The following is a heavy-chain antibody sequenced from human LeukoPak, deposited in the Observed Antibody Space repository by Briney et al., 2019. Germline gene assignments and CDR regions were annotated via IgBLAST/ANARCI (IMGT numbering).Heavy chain of an antibody. D-gene: IGHD3-16*02. CDR3: ARGGLENSYHSNDGFDI. CDR2: IHPSGST. CDR1: GGSISSYY. Sequence: SETLSLTCTVSGGSISSYYWNWIRQPAGKGLEWIGRIHPSGSTNYNPSLKSRVTMSVDTSRNQFSLKLSSVTAADTAVYYCARGGLENSYHSNDGFDIWGQGTMVTVSS. J-gene: IGHJ3*02. V-gene: IGHV4-4*07.